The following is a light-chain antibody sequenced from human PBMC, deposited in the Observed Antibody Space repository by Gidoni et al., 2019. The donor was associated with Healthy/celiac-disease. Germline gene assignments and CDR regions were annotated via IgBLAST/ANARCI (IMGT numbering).Light chain of an antibody. CDR3: QAWDSSTAVV. Sequence: SYELTQPPSVSVSPGQTASITCSGDNLGDKYACWYQQKPGQSPVLVIYQDSKRPSGIPERFSGSNAGNTATLTISGTQAMDEADYDCQAWDSSTAVVFGGGTKLTVL. CDR2: QDS. V-gene: IGLV3-1*01. J-gene: IGLJ2*01. CDR1: NLGDKY.